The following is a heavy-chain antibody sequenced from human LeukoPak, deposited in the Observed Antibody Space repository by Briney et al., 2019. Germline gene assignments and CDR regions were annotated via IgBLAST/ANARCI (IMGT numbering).Heavy chain of an antibody. D-gene: IGHD3-10*01. V-gene: IGHV4-30-2*01. CDR1: GGSISSGGSS. CDR3: ARGQITMVRGVIITHDAFDI. J-gene: IGHJ3*02. CDR2: IYHSGST. Sequence: PSQTLSLTCAVSGGSISSGGSSWSWIRQPPGKGLEWIGYIYHSGSTYYNPSLKSRVTISVDRSKNQFSLKLSSVTAADTAVYYCARGQITMVRGVIITHDAFDIWGQGTMVTVSS.